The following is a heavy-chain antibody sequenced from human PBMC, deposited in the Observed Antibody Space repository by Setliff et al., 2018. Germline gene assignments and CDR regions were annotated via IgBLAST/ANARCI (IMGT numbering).Heavy chain of an antibody. CDR2: INPSGGST. CDR1: GYTFTSYY. J-gene: IGHJ6*02. CDR3: AGTYYNFWSALDYYYYGMDV. Sequence: ASVKVSCKASGYTFTSYYMHWVGQAPGQGLEWMGIINPSGGSTSYAQKFQGRVTMTRDTSTSTVYMELSSLRSEDTAVYYCAGTYYNFWSALDYYYYGMDVWGQGTTVTVSS. V-gene: IGHV1-46*01. D-gene: IGHD3-3*01.